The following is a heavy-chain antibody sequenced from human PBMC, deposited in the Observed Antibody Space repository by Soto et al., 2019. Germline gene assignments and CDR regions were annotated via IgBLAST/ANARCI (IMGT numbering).Heavy chain of an antibody. J-gene: IGHJ6*02. CDR2: FIPQFNRP. CDR3: ARGQFHHVSNYYYALDV. Sequence: QVQLVQSGAEVKKPGSSVKVSCKASGGTFSSYAISWVRQAPGQGLEWMGGFIPQFNRPNSARKFQGRVTIPTYESTSTAYMDLSSLRAEDTAVYYCARGQFHHVSNYYYALDVWGQGTTVTVSS. V-gene: IGHV1-69*01. CDR1: GGTFSSYA.